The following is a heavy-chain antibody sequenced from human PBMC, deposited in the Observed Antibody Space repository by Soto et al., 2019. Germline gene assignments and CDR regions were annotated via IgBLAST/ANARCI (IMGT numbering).Heavy chain of an antibody. J-gene: IGHJ4*02. V-gene: IGHV3-43*01. CDR2: ISWDGGST. CDR3: AKDKAYSSGWYYFDY. D-gene: IGHD6-19*01. Sequence: EVQLVESGGVVVQPGGSLRLSCAASGFTFDDYTMHWVRQAPGKGLEWVSLISWDGGSTYYADSVKGRFTISRDNSKNSLYLQMNSLRTEDTALYYSAKDKAYSSGWYYFDYWGQGTLVTVSS. CDR1: GFTFDDYT.